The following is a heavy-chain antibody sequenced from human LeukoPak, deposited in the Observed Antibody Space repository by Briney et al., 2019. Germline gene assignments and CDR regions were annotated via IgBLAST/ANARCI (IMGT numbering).Heavy chain of an antibody. CDR3: ARGAMVRGRGTTYDY. D-gene: IGHD3-10*01. Sequence: SETLSLTCTVSGGSISSSSYYWGWIRQPPGKGLEWIGSINYSGSTYYNPSLKSRVTISVDRSKNQFSLKLSSVTAADTAVYYCARGAMVRGRGTTYDYWGQGTLVTVSP. CDR1: GGSISSSSYY. V-gene: IGHV4-39*07. J-gene: IGHJ4*02. CDR2: INYSGST.